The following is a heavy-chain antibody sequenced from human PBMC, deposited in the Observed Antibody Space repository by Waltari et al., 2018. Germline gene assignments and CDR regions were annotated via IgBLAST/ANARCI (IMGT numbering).Heavy chain of an antibody. CDR2: ISWNSASI. J-gene: IGHJ5*02. CDR3: GKDQYGSGSYYGWFDP. D-gene: IGHD3-10*01. V-gene: IGHV3-9*01. Sequence: EVQLVESGGGLVQPGRSLRLSCAASGFTFDDYAMHWVRQAPGKGLGWVSGISWNSASIGYADSVKGRFTISRDNAKNSLYLQMNSLRAEDTALYYCGKDQYGSGSYYGWFDPWGQGTLVTVSS. CDR1: GFTFDDYA.